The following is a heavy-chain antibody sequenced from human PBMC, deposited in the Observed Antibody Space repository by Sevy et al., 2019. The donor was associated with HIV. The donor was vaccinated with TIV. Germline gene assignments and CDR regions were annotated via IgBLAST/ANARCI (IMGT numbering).Heavy chain of an antibody. CDR3: ARDRAYSAFDY. CDR1: GFTFSDSW. CDR2: INEDGSRL. V-gene: IGHV3-7*01. D-gene: IGHD5-18*01. J-gene: IGHJ4*02. Sequence: GGSLRLSCVASGFTFSDSWMTWVRQAPGKGLERIAFINEDGSRLGYVDSVRGRFTISRENTKNSLYLQMNSLRAEETAVYFCARDRAYSAFDYWGQGTLVTVSS.